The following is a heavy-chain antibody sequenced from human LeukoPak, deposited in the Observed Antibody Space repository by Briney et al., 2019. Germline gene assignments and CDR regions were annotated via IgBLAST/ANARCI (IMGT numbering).Heavy chain of an antibody. CDR3: ARHKGGAH. D-gene: IGHD3-16*01. CDR2: IYYSGST. V-gene: IGHV4-39*01. Sequence: SETLSLTCTVSGGSISSSSYYWGWIRQPPGKGLEWIGSIYYSGSTYYNPSLKSRVTISVDTSKNQFSLKLSSVTAADTAVYYCARHKGGAHWGQGTLVTVSS. J-gene: IGHJ4*02. CDR1: GGSISSSSYY.